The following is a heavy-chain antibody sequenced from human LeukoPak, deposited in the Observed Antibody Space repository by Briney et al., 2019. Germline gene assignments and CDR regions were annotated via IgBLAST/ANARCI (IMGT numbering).Heavy chain of an antibody. D-gene: IGHD6-13*01. J-gene: IGHJ4*02. V-gene: IGHV4-4*07. CDR3: ARLEGFSSSWYDY. Sequence: PSETLSLTCTVSGGSISGYYWSWIRQPAGKGLEWIGRIYTSGSTNSSPSLKSRVTISVDKSKNQFSLKLSSVTAADTAVYYCARLEGFSSSWYDYWGQGTLVTVSS. CDR2: IYTSGST. CDR1: GGSISGYY.